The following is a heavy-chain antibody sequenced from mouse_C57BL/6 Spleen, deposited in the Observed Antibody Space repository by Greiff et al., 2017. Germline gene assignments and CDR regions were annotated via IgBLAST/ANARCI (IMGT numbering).Heavy chain of an antibody. CDR2: INPNNGGT. Sequence: VQLQQSGPELVKPGASVKISCKASGYTFTDYYMNWVKQSHGKSLEWIGDINPNNGGTSYNQKFKGKATLTVDKSSSTAYMELRSLTSEDSAVYYCASPGDAMDYWGQGTSVTVSS. CDR3: ASPGDAMDY. V-gene: IGHV1-26*01. CDR1: GYTFTDYY. J-gene: IGHJ4*01.